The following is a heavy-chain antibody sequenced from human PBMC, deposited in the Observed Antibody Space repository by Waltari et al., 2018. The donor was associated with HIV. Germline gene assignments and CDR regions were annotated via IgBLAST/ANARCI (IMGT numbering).Heavy chain of an antibody. CDR2: FDPEDGET. CDR1: GYTLTELS. D-gene: IGHD6-13*01. Sequence: QVQLVQSGAEVKKPGASVKVSCKVSGYTLTELSMHWVRQAPGKGLEWMGGFDPEDGETIYAQKFQGRVTMTEDTSTDTAYMELSSLRSEDTAVYYCASHNNALHSSSWSQDFDYWGQGTLVTVSS. J-gene: IGHJ4*02. CDR3: ASHNNALHSSSWSQDFDY. V-gene: IGHV1-24*01.